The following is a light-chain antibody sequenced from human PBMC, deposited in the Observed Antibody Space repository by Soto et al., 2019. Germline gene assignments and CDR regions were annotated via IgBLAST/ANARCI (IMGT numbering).Light chain of an antibody. CDR3: QQSYSTPRT. Sequence: DIQMTQSPSSLSASVGDRVTITCRASQSISTYLNWYQQKVGKAPKLLIYAASSLQRGVPSRFSGSRSGRDFTLTISSLQPEDFATYYCQQSYSTPRTFGQGTKLEIK. CDR2: AAS. V-gene: IGKV1-39*01. J-gene: IGKJ2*02. CDR1: QSISTY.